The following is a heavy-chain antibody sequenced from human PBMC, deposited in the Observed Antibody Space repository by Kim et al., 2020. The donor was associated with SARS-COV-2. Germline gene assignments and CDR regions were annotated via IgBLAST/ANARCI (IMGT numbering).Heavy chain of an antibody. D-gene: IGHD3-9*01. J-gene: IGHJ6*02. Sequence: ASVKVSCKASGYTFTSYGISWVRQAPGQGLEWMGWISAYNGNTNYAQKLQGRVTMTTDTSTSTAYMELRSLRSDDTAVYYCARAGYYDILTGYSPNTYYYYGMDVWGQGTTVTVSS. V-gene: IGHV1-18*04. CDR2: ISAYNGNT. CDR1: GYTFTSYG. CDR3: ARAGYYDILTGYSPNTYYYYGMDV.